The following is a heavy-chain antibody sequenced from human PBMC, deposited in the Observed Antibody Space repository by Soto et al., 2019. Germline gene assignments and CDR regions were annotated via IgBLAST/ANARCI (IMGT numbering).Heavy chain of an antibody. V-gene: IGHV1-2*02. CDR3: ATTPRYCSGGSCWDY. CDR1: GYTFTGYY. D-gene: IGHD2-15*01. CDR2: INPNSGGT. Sequence: GASVKVSCKASGYTFTGYYMHWVRQAPGQGLEWMGWINPNSGGTNYAQKFQGRVTMTRDTSISTAYMELSRLRSDDTAVYYCATTPRYCSGGSCWDYWGQGTLVTVSS. J-gene: IGHJ4*02.